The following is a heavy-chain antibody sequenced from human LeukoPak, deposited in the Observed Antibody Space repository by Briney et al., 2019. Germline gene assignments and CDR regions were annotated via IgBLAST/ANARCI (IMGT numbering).Heavy chain of an antibody. CDR3: ARGIEPYRGAFDI. D-gene: IGHD3-16*02. CDR1: GDSISGYY. Sequence: SETLSLTCTVSGDSISGYYWSWIRQPPGKGLEWIGYIYYSGSTNYNPSLKSRVTISIDTSKNQFSLKLSSVTAADTAVYYCARGIEPYRGAFDIWGQGTMVTVSS. CDR2: IYYSGST. V-gene: IGHV4-59*01. J-gene: IGHJ3*02.